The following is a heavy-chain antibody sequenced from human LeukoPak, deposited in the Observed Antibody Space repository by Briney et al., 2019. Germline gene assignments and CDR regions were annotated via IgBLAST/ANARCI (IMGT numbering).Heavy chain of an antibody. CDR3: ARERNTAMVDYYYYYMDV. D-gene: IGHD5-18*01. J-gene: IGHJ6*03. Sequence: SVKVSCKASGGTFISYAISWVRQAPGQGLEWMGRIIPIFGTANYAQKFQGRVTITTDESTSTAYMELSSLRSEDTAVYYCARERNTAMVDYYYYYMDVWGKGTTVTVSS. V-gene: IGHV1-69*05. CDR1: GGTFISYA. CDR2: IIPIFGTA.